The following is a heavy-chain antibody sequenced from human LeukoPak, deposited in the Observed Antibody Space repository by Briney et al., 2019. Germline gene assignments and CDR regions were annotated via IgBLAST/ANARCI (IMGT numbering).Heavy chain of an antibody. Sequence: SETLSLTCAVYGGSFSGYYWSWIRQPPGKGLEWIGEINYSGSTNYNPSLKSRVTISVDTSKNQFSLKLSSVTAADTAVYYCARTYCSSTSCYLNWFDPWGQGTLVTVSS. CDR2: INYSGST. V-gene: IGHV4-34*01. J-gene: IGHJ5*02. CDR3: ARTYCSSTSCYLNWFDP. D-gene: IGHD2-2*01. CDR1: GGSFSGYY.